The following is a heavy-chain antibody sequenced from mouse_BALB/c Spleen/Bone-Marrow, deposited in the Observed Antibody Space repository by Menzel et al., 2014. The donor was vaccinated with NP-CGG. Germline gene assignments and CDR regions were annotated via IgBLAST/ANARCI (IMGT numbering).Heavy chain of an antibody. CDR2: VDPYYGAT. V-gene: IGHV1-39*01. CDR1: GYSFTGYN. Sequence: QLQESGPELEKPGASVKISCKASGYSFTGYNMNWVKQYNGQSLEWIGNVDPYYGATTYNQKFKGKATLTVDKSSSTAYMQLERLTSEDSAVYYCARSYNSFDFWGQGTTLTVSS. CDR3: ARSYNSFDF. J-gene: IGHJ2*01.